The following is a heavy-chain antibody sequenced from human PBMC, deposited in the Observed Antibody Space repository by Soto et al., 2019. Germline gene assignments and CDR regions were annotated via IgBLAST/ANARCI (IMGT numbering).Heavy chain of an antibody. J-gene: IGHJ6*02. Sequence: SVKVSCKASGGTFSSYAISWVRQAPGQGLEWMGGIIPIFGTANYAQKFQGRVTITADESTRTAYMELSSLRSEDTAVYYCASGTTVRYYYYYYGMDVWGQGTTVTVSS. CDR3: ASGTTVRYYYYYYGMDV. CDR1: GGTFSSYA. CDR2: IIPIFGTA. V-gene: IGHV1-69*13. D-gene: IGHD4-4*01.